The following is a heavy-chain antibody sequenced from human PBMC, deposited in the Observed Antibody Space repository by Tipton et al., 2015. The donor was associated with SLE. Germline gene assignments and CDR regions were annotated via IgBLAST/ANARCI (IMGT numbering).Heavy chain of an antibody. J-gene: IGHJ5*02. CDR1: GYSISSGYY. V-gene: IGHV4-38-2*02. Sequence: TLSLTCTVSGYSISSGYYWGWIRQPPGKGLEWIGSIYHSGSTYYNPSLKSRVTISVDTSKNQFSLKLRSVTAADTAVYYCARGGYWWFDPWGQGTLVTVSS. CDR3: ARGGYWWFDP. D-gene: IGHD2-8*02. CDR2: IYHSGST.